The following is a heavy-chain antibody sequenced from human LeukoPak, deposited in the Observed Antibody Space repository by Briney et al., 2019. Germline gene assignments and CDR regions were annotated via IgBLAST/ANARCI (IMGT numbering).Heavy chain of an antibody. J-gene: IGHJ4*02. CDR3: AKDLTGYYKPHDC. CDR2: ISGSGSNT. V-gene: IGHV3-23*01. D-gene: IGHD3-9*01. Sequence: GGSLRLSCAASGFTFSNCAMSWVRQAPGKGLDWVSPISGSGSNTYYADSVKGRFTISRDNSKNTLHLQMNSLRAEDTAIYYCAKDLTGYYKPHDCWGQGTLVTVSS. CDR1: GFTFSNCA.